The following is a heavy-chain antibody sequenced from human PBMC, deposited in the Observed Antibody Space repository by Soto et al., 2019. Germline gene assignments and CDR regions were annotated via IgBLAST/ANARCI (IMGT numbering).Heavy chain of an antibody. V-gene: IGHV1-69*13. Sequence: SVKVSSKASGGTFSSYAISWVRQAPGQGLEWMGGIIPISGTANYAQKFQGRVTITADESTSTAYMELSSLRSEDTAVYYCARSQGSSTSLEIYYYYYYGMDVWGQGTTVTVSS. CDR1: GGTFSSYA. D-gene: IGHD2-2*01. CDR2: IIPISGTA. CDR3: ARSQGSSTSLEIYYYYYYGMDV. J-gene: IGHJ6*02.